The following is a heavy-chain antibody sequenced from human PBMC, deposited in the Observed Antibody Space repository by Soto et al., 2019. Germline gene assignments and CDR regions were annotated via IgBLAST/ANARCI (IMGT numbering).Heavy chain of an antibody. Sequence: SSVKVSCKASGGSFSSYAISWVRQAPGQGLEWMGGIIPIFGTANYAQKFQGRVTITADESTSTAYMELSRLRSEDTAVYYCARGWGYDSYTYYYAYWGQGTLVTVSS. J-gene: IGHJ4*02. D-gene: IGHD3-22*01. V-gene: IGHV1-69*13. CDR3: ARGWGYDSYTYYYAY. CDR2: IIPIFGTA. CDR1: GGSFSSYA.